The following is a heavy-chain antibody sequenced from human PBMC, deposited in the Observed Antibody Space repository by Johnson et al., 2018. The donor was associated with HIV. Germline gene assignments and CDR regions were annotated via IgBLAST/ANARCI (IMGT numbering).Heavy chain of an antibody. J-gene: IGHJ3*02. V-gene: IGHV3-74*02. CDR2: ISGSTGRT. CDR1: GFTFSRYW. CDR3: AKALSSGWFYAFDI. Sequence: QLVESGGGLVQPGGSLIPSCAASGFTFSRYWMHWVRQAPGKGLVWVSRISGSTGRTNYADSVKGRFTISRDNAKNSLYLQMNSLRAEDTALYYCAKALSSGWFYAFDIWGQGTMVTVSS. D-gene: IGHD3-22*01.